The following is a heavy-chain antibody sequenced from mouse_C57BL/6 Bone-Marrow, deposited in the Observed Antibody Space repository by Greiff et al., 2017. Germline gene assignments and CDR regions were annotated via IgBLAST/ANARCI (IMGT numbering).Heavy chain of an antibody. D-gene: IGHD1-1*01. CDR3: ARWITTVVATGFDY. V-gene: IGHV1-59*01. CDR2: IDPSDSYT. CDR1: GYTFTSYW. Sequence: QVQLQQSGAELVRPGTSVTLSCKASGYTFTSYWLHWVKQRPGQGLEWIGVIDPSDSYTNYNQKFKGTATLTVDPSSSTAYMQLSSLTSEDSAVYYCARWITTVVATGFDYWGQGTTLTVSS. J-gene: IGHJ2*01.